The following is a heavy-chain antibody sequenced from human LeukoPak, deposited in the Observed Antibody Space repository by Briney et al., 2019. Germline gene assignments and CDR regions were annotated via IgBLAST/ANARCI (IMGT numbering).Heavy chain of an antibody. J-gene: IGHJ3*02. CDR3: TGGATGDAFDI. CDR1: GFTFKNVW. D-gene: IGHD1-26*01. Sequence: GGSLRLSCAASGFTFKNVWMNWVRQAPGKGLEWVSSISSSSSYIYYADSVKGRFTISRDNAKNSLYLQMNSLRAEDTAVYYCTGGATGDAFDIWGQGTLVTVSS. V-gene: IGHV3-21*01. CDR2: ISSSSSYI.